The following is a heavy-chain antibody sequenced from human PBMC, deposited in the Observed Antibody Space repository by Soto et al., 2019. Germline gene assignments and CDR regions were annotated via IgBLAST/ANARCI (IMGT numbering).Heavy chain of an antibody. J-gene: IGHJ2*01. CDR3: ARSLTGYPPFWYFDL. V-gene: IGHV1-69*12. Sequence: QVQLVQSGAEVKKPGSSVKVSCKASGGTFSSYAISWVRQPPGQGLEWRGGIIPIFGTANYAQKFQGRVTITADESTSTAYMELSSLRSEDTAVYYCARSLTGYPPFWYFDLWGRGTLVTVSS. D-gene: IGHD3-9*01. CDR1: GGTFSSYA. CDR2: IIPIFGTA.